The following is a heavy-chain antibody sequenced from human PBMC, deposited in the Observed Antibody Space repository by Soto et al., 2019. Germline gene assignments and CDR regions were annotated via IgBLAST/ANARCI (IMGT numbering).Heavy chain of an antibody. CDR1: GGSISSGGYS. D-gene: IGHD6-6*01. Sequence: SETLSLTCAVSGGSISSGGYSWSWIRQPPGKGLEWIGYIYHSGSTYYNPSLKSRVTISVDRSKNQFSLKLSSVAAADTAVYYCARRRDKYSNQDNWFDPWGQGTLVTVSS. J-gene: IGHJ5*02. CDR2: IYHSGST. V-gene: IGHV4-30-2*01. CDR3: ARRRDKYSNQDNWFDP.